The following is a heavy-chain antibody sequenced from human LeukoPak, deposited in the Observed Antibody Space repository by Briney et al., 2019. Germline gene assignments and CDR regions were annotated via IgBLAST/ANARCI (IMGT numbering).Heavy chain of an antibody. J-gene: IGHJ4*02. CDR3: ARGNSSGRFDY. CDR1: GGSISRYY. Sequence: PSETLSLTCTVSGGSISRYYWSWSRQPPGQGLEGSGYIYYSGSTNYNPSLKSRVNISVDTSKNQFSLKLSSVTAADTAVYYCARGNSSGRFDYWGQGTLVTVSS. V-gene: IGHV4-59*01. CDR2: IYYSGST. D-gene: IGHD6-19*01.